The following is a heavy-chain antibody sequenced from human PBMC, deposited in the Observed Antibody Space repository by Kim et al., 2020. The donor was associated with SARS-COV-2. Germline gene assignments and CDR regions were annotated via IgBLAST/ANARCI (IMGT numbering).Heavy chain of an antibody. J-gene: IGHJ6*02. D-gene: IGHD5-18*01. V-gene: IGHV3-33*01. CDR2: IWYDGSNK. CDR3: ARGVGEYSYALPPSYYYYGMDV. CDR1: GFTFSSYG. Sequence: GGSLRLSCAASGFTFSSYGMHWVRQAPGKGLEWVAVIWYDGSNKYYADSVKGRFTISRDNSKNTLYLQMNSLRAEDTAVYYCARGVGEYSYALPPSYYYYGMDVWGQGTTVTVSS.